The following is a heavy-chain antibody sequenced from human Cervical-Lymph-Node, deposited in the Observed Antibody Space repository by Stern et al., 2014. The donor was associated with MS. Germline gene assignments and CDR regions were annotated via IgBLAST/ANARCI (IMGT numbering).Heavy chain of an antibody. CDR2: TYYSGTT. V-gene: IGHV4-39*01. J-gene: IGHJ4*02. Sequence: QVQLVESGPGLVKPSETLYLTCTGSGGSISSSRFYWGWNRPPQGQGLEGVGNTYYSGTTYYTPALKSRVPMSVHTSKNQFSLKVTSVTAADTAVFYCARVATVTTATSDEYFFDYWGQGTLVTVSS. D-gene: IGHD4-11*01. CDR3: ARVATVTTATSDEYFFDY. CDR1: GGSISSSRFY.